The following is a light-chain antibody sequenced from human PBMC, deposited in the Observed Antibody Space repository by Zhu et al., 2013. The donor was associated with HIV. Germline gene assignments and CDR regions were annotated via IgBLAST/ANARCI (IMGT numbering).Light chain of an antibody. CDR2: DDS. CDR3: QVWDSITVV. V-gene: IGLV3-21*01. Sequence: SYVLTQPLSVSVAPGKTASITCGGNNIGSKSVHWYQQKPGQAPVVVIYDDSDRPSGIPERFSGSNSGNTATLTLSRVEAGDEADYYCQVWDSITVVFGGGTKVTVL. CDR1: NIGSKS. J-gene: IGLJ2*01.